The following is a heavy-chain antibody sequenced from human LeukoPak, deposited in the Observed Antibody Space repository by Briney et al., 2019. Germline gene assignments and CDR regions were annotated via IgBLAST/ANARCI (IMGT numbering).Heavy chain of an antibody. CDR1: GFTFSGSA. Sequence: PGGSLKLSCAASGFTFSGSAMHWVRQASGKGLEGVGSIRSKANSYATAYAASVKGRFTISRDDSKNTAYLQMNSLKTEDTAVYYCTRTDNYYYYMDVWGKGTTVTISS. CDR3: TRTDNYYYYMDV. D-gene: IGHD3-9*01. CDR2: IRSKANSYAT. J-gene: IGHJ6*03. V-gene: IGHV3-73*01.